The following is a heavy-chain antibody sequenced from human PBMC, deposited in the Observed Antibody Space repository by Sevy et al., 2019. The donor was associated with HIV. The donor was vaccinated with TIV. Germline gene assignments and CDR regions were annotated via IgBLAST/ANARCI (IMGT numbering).Heavy chain of an antibody. CDR2: VNSDGSST. Sequence: GGSLRLSCAASVFTFSSYWMHWVRQAPGKGLVWVSRVNSDGSSTSYADSVKGRFTISRDNAKNTLYLQMNSLRAEDTAVYYCARGAAAGTFDYWGQGTLVTVSS. J-gene: IGHJ4*02. CDR1: VFTFSSYW. V-gene: IGHV3-74*01. D-gene: IGHD6-13*01. CDR3: ARGAAAGTFDY.